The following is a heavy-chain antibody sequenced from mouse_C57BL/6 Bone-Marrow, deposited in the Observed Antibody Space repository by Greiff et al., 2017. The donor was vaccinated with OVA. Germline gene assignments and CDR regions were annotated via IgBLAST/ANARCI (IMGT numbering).Heavy chain of an antibody. CDR3: ATRLRRRDWFAY. CDR1: GYTFTSYW. CDR2: IAPNSGGT. Sequence: QVQLQQPGAELVKPGASVKLSCKASGYTFTSYWMHWVKQRPGRGLEWIGRIAPNSGGTKYNEKFKSKATLTVDKPSSTAYMQLSSLTSEDSAVYYCATRLRRRDWFAYWGQGTLVTVSA. V-gene: IGHV1-72*01. J-gene: IGHJ3*01. D-gene: IGHD2-4*01.